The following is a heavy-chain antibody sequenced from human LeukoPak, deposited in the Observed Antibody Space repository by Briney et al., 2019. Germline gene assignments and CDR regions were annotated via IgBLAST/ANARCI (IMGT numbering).Heavy chain of an antibody. J-gene: IGHJ4*02. D-gene: IGHD5-18*01. CDR2: IYYSGST. V-gene: IGHV4-38-2*01. CDR3: ASTSRGYSYANTGEFDY. CDR1: GYSISSGYY. Sequence: PSETLSLTCAVSGYSISSGYYWGWIRQPPGKGLEWIGSIYYSGSTYYNPSLKSRLTISVDTSKNQFSLKLSSVTAADTAVYYCASTSRGYSYANTGEFDYWGQGTLVTVSS.